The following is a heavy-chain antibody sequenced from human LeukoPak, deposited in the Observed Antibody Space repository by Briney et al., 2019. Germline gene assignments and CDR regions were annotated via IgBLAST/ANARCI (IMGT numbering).Heavy chain of an antibody. Sequence: GGSLRLSCAAPGFTFSSYYMNWVRQAPGKGLEWVSSISSSSSSIYYADSVKGRFTISKDNAKNSLCLQMNSLRAEDTAVYYCARVNSRDWSFDLWGRGTQVAVSS. D-gene: IGHD1-7*01. V-gene: IGHV3-21*01. CDR2: ISSSSSSI. CDR3: ARVNSRDWSFDL. J-gene: IGHJ2*01. CDR1: GFTFSSYY.